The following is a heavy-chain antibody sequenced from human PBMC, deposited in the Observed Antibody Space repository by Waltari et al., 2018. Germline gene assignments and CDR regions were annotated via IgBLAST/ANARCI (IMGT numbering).Heavy chain of an antibody. D-gene: IGHD3-3*01. CDR1: GGGFCYDG. J-gene: IGHJ3*01. Sequence: VQLMPSGAEVRKPRSSVKLSCEDSGGGFCYDGLGWVRQAPGEGLEWMGGIVPVFGSTKYAQKFQARVKITADESTDTAYMDLGGLGSEDTAIYYCARGETYDLYALHVWGQGTLVTVSS. CDR2: IVPVFGST. V-gene: IGHV1-69*01. CDR3: ARGETYDLYALHV.